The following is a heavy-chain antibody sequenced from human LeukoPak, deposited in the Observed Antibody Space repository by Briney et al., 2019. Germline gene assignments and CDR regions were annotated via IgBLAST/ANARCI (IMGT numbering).Heavy chain of an antibody. J-gene: IGHJ4*02. Sequence: SETLSLTCAVYGGSFSGYYWSWIRQPPGKGLERIGEINHSGSTNYNPSLKSRVTISVDTSKNQFSLKLSSVTAADTAVYYCARGRTYYDFWSGYYPRFDYWGQGTLVTVSS. CDR3: ARGRTYYDFWSGYYPRFDY. CDR1: GGSFSGYY. V-gene: IGHV4-34*01. CDR2: INHSGST. D-gene: IGHD3-3*01.